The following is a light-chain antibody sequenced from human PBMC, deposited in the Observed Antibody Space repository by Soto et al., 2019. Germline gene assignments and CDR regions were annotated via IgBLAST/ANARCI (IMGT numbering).Light chain of an antibody. CDR1: SSDVGSYNL. V-gene: IGLV2-23*01. Sequence: QSALTQPASVSGSPGQSITISCTGTSSDVGSYNLVSWYQQHPGKAPKLMIYEATKRPSGVSNRFSGSKSGNTASLTISGLQAEDEADYYCCSYAGSVLFGGGTKVTVL. CDR2: EAT. J-gene: IGLJ2*01. CDR3: CSYAGSVL.